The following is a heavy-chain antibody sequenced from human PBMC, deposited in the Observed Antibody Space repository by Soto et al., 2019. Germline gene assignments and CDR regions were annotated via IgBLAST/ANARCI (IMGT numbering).Heavy chain of an antibody. V-gene: IGHV1-69*12. Sequence: QVQLVQSGAEVKKPVSSVKVSCKASGGTFSRYAISWVRQAPGQGLEWMGGIIPIFGTANYAQKFQGRVTITADESTSTAYMELSSLRSEGTAVYYCARQGAALRDYYYGMDVWGQGTTVTVSS. D-gene: IGHD6-25*01. J-gene: IGHJ6*02. CDR1: GGTFSRYA. CDR3: ARQGAALRDYYYGMDV. CDR2: IIPIFGTA.